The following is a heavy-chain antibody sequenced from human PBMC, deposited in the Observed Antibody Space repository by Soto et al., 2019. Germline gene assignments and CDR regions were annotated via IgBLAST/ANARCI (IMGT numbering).Heavy chain of an antibody. D-gene: IGHD3-3*01. Sequence: SETLCLTCTVSGGSISSYYWSWIRQPPGKGLEWIGYIYYSGSTNYNPSLKSRVTISVDTSKNQFSLKLSSVTAADTAVYYCARDSYYDFWSGYYNYYMDVWGKGTTVTVSS. CDR2: IYYSGST. V-gene: IGHV4-59*01. CDR1: GGSISSYY. J-gene: IGHJ6*03. CDR3: ARDSYYDFWSGYYNYYMDV.